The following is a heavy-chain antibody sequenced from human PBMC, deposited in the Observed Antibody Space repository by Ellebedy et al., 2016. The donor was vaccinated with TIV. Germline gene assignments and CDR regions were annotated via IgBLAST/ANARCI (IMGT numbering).Heavy chain of an antibody. Sequence: GESLKISCAASGFNVDKYALHWVRQAPGKGLEWVSFMSYDGSDEDYADSVKGRFTISRDDSRNTLFLQMNSLRPEDTAVYYCAREVGATHSRDDALDIWGQGTMVTVSS. CDR1: GFNVDKYA. CDR2: MSYDGSDE. CDR3: AREVGATHSRDDALDI. V-gene: IGHV3-30*03. J-gene: IGHJ3*02. D-gene: IGHD1-26*01.